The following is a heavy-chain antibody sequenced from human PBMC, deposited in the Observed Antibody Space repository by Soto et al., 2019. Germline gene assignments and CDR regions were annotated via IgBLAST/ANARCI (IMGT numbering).Heavy chain of an antibody. Sequence: EVQLVESGGGLVQPGGSLRLSCAASGFPFSSYDMHWFRQATGKGLEWVSAIGTAGDPYYPGSVKGRFTISRENAKNSLYLQMNSLRAGDTAVYYCARFHNYYGMDVWGQGTTVTVSS. CDR2: IGTAGDP. J-gene: IGHJ6*02. CDR1: GFPFSSYD. CDR3: ARFHNYYGMDV. V-gene: IGHV3-13*05.